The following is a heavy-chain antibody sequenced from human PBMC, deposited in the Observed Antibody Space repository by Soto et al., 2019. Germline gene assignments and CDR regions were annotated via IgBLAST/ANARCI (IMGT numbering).Heavy chain of an antibody. V-gene: IGHV4-34*01. CDR2: INHSGST. D-gene: IGHD2-15*01. CDR3: ARAAHSNPYYYYPMDV. J-gene: IGHJ6*03. Sequence: PWETLSLTCAAYGGSFSGYYWSWIRQRPGKGLEWIGEINHSGSTNYNPSLKSRVTISLDTSTTQSSLKLTSVTAADTAVYYCARAAHSNPYYYYPMDVWGKGTTVTVSS. CDR1: GGSFSGYY.